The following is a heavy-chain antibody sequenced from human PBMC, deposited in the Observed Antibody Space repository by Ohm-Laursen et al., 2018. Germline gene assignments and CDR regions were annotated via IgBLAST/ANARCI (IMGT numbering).Heavy chain of an antibody. V-gene: IGHV3-21*04. CDR3: AREIPHYNRVYHFDL. D-gene: IGHD1-14*01. Sequence: SLRLSCTASGFTFGSYSMNWVRQAPGKGLEWVSSISSSSSYIYYADSVKGRFTISRDTSKNTLYLQMNSLRVEDTAVYYCAREIPHYNRVYHFDLWGRGTLVSVSS. CDR2: ISSSSSYI. J-gene: IGHJ2*01. CDR1: GFTFGSYS.